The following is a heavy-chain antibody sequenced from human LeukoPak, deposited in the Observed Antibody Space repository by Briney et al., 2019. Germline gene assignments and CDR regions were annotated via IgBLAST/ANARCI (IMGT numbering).Heavy chain of an antibody. CDR3: ARAMGCIAAAGIAGGDYDY. CDR2: INAGNGNT. CDR1: GYTFTSYA. J-gene: IGHJ4*02. V-gene: IGHV1-3*01. Sequence: ASVKVSCKASGYTFTSYAMHWVRQAPGQRLEWMGWINAGNGNTKYSQKFQGRVTITRDTSASTAYMELSSLRSEDTAVYYCARAMGCIAAAGIAGGDYDYWGQGTLVTVSS. D-gene: IGHD6-13*01.